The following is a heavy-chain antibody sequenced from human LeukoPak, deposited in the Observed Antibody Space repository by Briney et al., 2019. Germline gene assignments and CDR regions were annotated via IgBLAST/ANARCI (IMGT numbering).Heavy chain of an antibody. V-gene: IGHV3-48*01. CDR1: GFTFSDYS. D-gene: IGHD3-9*01. Sequence: PGGSLRLSCAASGFTFSDYSMNWVRQAPGKGLEWVSYISGGSSTMYYADSVKGRFTISRDNAKNSPSLQMNSLRAEDTAVYYCARDRGQTGYYWSYYYYMDVWGIGTTVTVSS. J-gene: IGHJ6*03. CDR2: ISGGSSTM. CDR3: ARDRGQTGYYWSYYYYMDV.